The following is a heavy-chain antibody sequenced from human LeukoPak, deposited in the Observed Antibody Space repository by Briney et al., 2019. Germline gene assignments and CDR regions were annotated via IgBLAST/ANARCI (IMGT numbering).Heavy chain of an antibody. CDR1: GGSFSGYY. CDR3: AKGDVRQQPTLRWFDP. CDR2: INHSGST. J-gene: IGHJ5*02. D-gene: IGHD6-13*01. V-gene: IGHV4-34*01. Sequence: SETLSLTCAVYGGSFSGYYWSWIRQPPGKGLERIGEINHSGSTNYNPSLKSRVTISVDTSKNQFSLKLSSVTAADTAVYYCAKGDVRQQPTLRWFDPWGQGTLVTVSS.